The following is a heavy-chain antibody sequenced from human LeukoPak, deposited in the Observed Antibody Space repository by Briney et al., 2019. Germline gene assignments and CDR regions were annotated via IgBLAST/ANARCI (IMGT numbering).Heavy chain of an antibody. CDR2: ISSSSSYI. CDR3: ARDYESIAAALDV. V-gene: IGHV3-21*01. CDR1: GFTFSSNS. D-gene: IGHD6-13*01. Sequence: GGSLRLSCAASGFTFSSNSMNWVRKAQGKGREWVSSISSSSSYIYYADSVKGRFTISRDNAKNSLYLQMNSLRAEDTAVYYCARDYESIAAALDVWGKGTTVTVSS. J-gene: IGHJ6*04.